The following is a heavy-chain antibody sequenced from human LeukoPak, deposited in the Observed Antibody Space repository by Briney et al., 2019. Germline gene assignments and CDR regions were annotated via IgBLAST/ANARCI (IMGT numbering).Heavy chain of an antibody. V-gene: IGHV1-2*04. D-gene: IGHD1-20*01. Sequence: GASVKVSCKASGYTFTSYYMHWVRQAPGQGLEWMGWINPNSGGTNYAQKFQGWVTMTRDTSISTAYMELSRLRSDDTAVYYCARGGITGTTRGPTRLNDAFDIWSQGTMVTVSS. J-gene: IGHJ3*02. CDR2: INPNSGGT. CDR3: ARGGITGTTRGPTRLNDAFDI. CDR1: GYTFTSYY.